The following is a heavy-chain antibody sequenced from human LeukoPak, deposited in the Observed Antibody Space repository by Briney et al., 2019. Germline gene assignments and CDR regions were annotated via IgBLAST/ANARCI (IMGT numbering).Heavy chain of an antibody. CDR3: ARDLSYCSSTSCRYIDAFDI. V-gene: IGHV3-21*01. J-gene: IGHJ3*02. D-gene: IGHD2-2*01. CDR1: GFTFSSYS. CDR2: ISSSSSYI. Sequence: PGGSLRLSCAASGFTFSSYSMNWVRQAPGKGLEWVSSISSSSSYIYYADSVKGRFTISRDNAKNSLYLQMNSLRAEDTAVYYCARDLSYCSSTSCRYIDAFDIWGQGTMVTVSS.